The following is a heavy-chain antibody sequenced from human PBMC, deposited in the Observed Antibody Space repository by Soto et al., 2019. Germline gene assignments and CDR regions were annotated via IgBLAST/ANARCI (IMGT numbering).Heavy chain of an antibody. CDR2: INYLGST. Sequence: SETLSLTCTVSGDSISSSSYYWGWIRQPPGKGLEWIGIINYLGSTYYSPSLESRVTISVDTSKSQFSVKLSSVTAADTAVYYCARHRPSRYYVTSGYFPDFWGQGALVTVSS. CDR3: ARHRPSRYYVTSGYFPDF. D-gene: IGHD3-22*01. V-gene: IGHV4-39*01. CDR1: GDSISSSSYY. J-gene: IGHJ4*02.